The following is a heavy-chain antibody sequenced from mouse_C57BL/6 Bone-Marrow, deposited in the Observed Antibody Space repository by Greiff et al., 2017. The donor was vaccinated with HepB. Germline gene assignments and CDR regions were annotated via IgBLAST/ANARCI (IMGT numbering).Heavy chain of an antibody. J-gene: IGHJ3*01. CDR1: GYTFTSYG. CDR2: IYPRSGNT. D-gene: IGHD2-2*01. Sequence: VKLQESGAELARPGASVKLSCKASGYTFTSYGISWVKQRTGQGLEWIGEIYPRSGNTYYNEKFKGKATLTADKSSSTAYMELRSLTSEDSAVYFCAREVTTPFAYWGQGTLVTVSA. V-gene: IGHV1-81*01. CDR3: AREVTTPFAY.